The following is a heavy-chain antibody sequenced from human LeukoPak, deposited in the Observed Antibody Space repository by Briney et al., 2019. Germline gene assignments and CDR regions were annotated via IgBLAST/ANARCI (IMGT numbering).Heavy chain of an antibody. Sequence: GGSLRLSCAASGFTFSSYAMHWVRQAPGKGLEWVAVISYDGSNKYYADSVKGRFTISRDNSKNTLYLQMNSLRAEDTAVYYCARVSSSWVGAEYFQHWGQGTLVTVSP. V-gene: IGHV3-30-3*01. D-gene: IGHD6-13*01. CDR2: ISYDGSNK. CDR1: GFTFSSYA. CDR3: ARVSSSWVGAEYFQH. J-gene: IGHJ1*01.